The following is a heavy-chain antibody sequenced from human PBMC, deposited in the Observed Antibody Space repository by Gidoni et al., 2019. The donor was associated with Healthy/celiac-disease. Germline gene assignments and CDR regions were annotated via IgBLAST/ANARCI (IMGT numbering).Heavy chain of an antibody. CDR1: GFTFSSYA. CDR2: ISYDGSNK. CDR3: AREGGYDYGPYYFDY. V-gene: IGHV3-30*01. D-gene: IGHD5-12*01. Sequence: QVQLVASGVGVVQPGWSLSLSCAASGFTFSSYAMHWVRQAPGKGLEWVAVISYDGSNKYYADSVKGRFTISRDNSKNTLYLKMNSLRAEDTAVYYCAREGGYDYGPYYFDYWGQGTLVTVSS. J-gene: IGHJ4*02.